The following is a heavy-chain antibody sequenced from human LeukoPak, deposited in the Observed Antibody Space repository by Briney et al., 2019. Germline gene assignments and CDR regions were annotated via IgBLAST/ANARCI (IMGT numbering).Heavy chain of an antibody. CDR3: ARDLGTEYYDFWSGYYKSPSGWFDP. V-gene: IGHV1-69*04. CDR1: GGTFSSYA. Sequence: ASVKVSCKASGGTFSSYAISWVRQAPGQGLEWMGRIIPILGIANYAQKFQGRVTITADKSTSTAYMELSSLRSEDTAVYYCARDLGTEYYDFWSGYYKSPSGWFDPWGQGTLVTVSS. D-gene: IGHD3-3*01. CDR2: IIPILGIA. J-gene: IGHJ5*02.